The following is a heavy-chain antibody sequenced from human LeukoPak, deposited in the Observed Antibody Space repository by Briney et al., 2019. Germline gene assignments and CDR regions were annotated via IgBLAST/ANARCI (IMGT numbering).Heavy chain of an antibody. CDR2: IYHSGST. D-gene: IGHD2-2*01. CDR1: GGSISSGDYS. J-gene: IGHJ5*02. Sequence: PSETPSLTCAVSGGSISSGDYSWSWIRQPPGKGLEWIGDIYHSGSTYYNPSLKSRVTISVDRSKNQFSLKVRSVTAADTAVYYCARGYCSSASCLTNWFDPWGQGTLVTVSS. V-gene: IGHV4-30-2*01. CDR3: ARGYCSSASCLTNWFDP.